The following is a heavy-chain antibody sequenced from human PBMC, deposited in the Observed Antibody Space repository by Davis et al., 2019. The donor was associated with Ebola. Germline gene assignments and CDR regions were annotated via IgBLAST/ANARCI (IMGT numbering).Heavy chain of an antibody. D-gene: IGHD3-16*02. CDR2: VGASDEGI. Sequence: GESLKISCAASGFSFNIYGMYWFRQPPGKGLEWVSYVGASDEGISYADSVKGRFTISRDNVKNTLFLQMNSLTTDDTAEYYCATCSEGSVCRYHGLDVWGQGTTVTVSS. CDR1: GFSFNIYG. CDR3: ATCSEGSVCRYHGLDV. J-gene: IGHJ6*02. V-gene: IGHV3-48*04.